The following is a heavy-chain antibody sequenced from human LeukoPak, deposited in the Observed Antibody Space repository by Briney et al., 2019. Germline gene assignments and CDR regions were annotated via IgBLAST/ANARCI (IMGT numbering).Heavy chain of an antibody. V-gene: IGHV4-59*08. CDR2: IYYTGAT. CDR3: ARHDPVGYYQHGMDV. D-gene: IGHD2-15*01. J-gene: IGHJ6*02. Sequence: SETLLLTCTVSGGSISGYFWSCIRQPPGQGLEFIGYIYYTGATLYNPSLKSRVTMSVDTSKNQFSLKLSSVTAADTAVYYCARHDPVGYYQHGMDVWGQGTTVPVSS. CDR1: GGSISGYF.